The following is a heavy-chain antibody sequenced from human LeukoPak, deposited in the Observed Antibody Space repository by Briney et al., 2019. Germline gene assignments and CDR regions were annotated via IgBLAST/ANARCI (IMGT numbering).Heavy chain of an antibody. D-gene: IGHD2-2*01. CDR3: ARDSCSSTSCLSIDDY. V-gene: IGHV1-2*02. Sequence: ASVRLSCKASGYTFIAYYMHWVRQAPGQGLEWMGWINPNSGGTNYAQKFQGRVTMTRDTSISTVYMELSRLRSDDTAVYYCARDSCSSTSCLSIDDYWGQGTLVTVSS. CDR2: INPNSGGT. J-gene: IGHJ4*02. CDR1: GYTFIAYY.